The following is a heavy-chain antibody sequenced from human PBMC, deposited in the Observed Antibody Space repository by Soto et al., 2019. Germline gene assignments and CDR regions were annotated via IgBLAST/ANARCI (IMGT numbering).Heavy chain of an antibody. CDR3: ASGSGETSDGPGGYYYYGMDV. Sequence: GASVKVSCKASGYTFTSYGISWVRQAPGQGLEWMGWISAYNGNTNYAQKLQGRVTMTTDTSTSTAYMELRSLRSDDTAVYYCASGSGETSDGPGGYYYYGMDVWGQGTTVTVSS. CDR1: GYTFTSYG. CDR2: ISAYNGNT. V-gene: IGHV1-18*01. D-gene: IGHD3-3*01. J-gene: IGHJ6*02.